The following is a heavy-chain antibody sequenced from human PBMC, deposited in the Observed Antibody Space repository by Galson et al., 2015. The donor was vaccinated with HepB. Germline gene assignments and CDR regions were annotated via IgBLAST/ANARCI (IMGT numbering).Heavy chain of an antibody. CDR1: GFSFSYYW. CDR3: ARESPRYCTYTSCFSSMRFDS. D-gene: IGHD2-2*01. CDR2: IKHDGSES. Sequence: SLRLSCAASGFSFSYYWMSWVRQAPGKGLEWVANIKHDGSESYYVDSVKGRFTISRDNAKNSLYLQMNSLRAEDTAVYYCARESPRYCTYTSCFSSMRFDSWGLGTLVTVSS. V-gene: IGHV3-7*01. J-gene: IGHJ5*01.